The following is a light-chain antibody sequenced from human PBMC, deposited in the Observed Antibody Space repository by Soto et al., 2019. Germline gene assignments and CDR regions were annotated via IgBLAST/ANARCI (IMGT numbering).Light chain of an antibody. V-gene: IGKV3-20*01. CDR2: GAS. CDR1: QSVSSSY. CDR3: QQFGSSSWT. Sequence: TLSCRASQSVSSSYLAWYQQKPGQAPRLLIYGASSRATGIPDRFSGSGSGTDFTLTVSRLEPEDFAVYYCQQFGSSSWTFRQGSKVDLK. J-gene: IGKJ1*01.